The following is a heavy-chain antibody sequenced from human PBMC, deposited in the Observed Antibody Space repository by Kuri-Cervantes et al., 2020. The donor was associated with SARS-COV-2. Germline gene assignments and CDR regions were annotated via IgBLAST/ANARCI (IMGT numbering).Heavy chain of an antibody. J-gene: IGHJ5*02. V-gene: IGHV4-61*02. Sequence: LRLSCTVSGGSISSGSYYWSWIRQPAGKGLEWNGRIYTSGSTNYNSSLKSRVTISVDTSKNQFSLKLSSVTAADTAVYYCARGFDPWGQGTLVTVSS. CDR2: IYTSGST. CDR3: ARGFDP. CDR1: GGSISSGSYY.